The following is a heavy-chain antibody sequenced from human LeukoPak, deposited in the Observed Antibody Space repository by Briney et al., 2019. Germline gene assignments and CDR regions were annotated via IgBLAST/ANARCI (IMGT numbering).Heavy chain of an antibody. CDR3: ATAYFDWLFPLRY. V-gene: IGHV3-11*06. J-gene: IGHJ4*02. Sequence: PGGSLRLSCAASGFTFSDYYMSWIRQAPGKGLEWVSSISSSSSYIYYADSVKGRFTISRDNAKNSLYLQMNSLRAEDTAVYYCATAYFDWLFPLRYWGQGTLVTVSS. CDR1: GFTFSDYY. D-gene: IGHD3-9*01. CDR2: ISSSSSYI.